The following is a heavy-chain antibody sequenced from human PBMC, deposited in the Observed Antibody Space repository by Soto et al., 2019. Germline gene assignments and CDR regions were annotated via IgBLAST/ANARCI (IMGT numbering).Heavy chain of an antibody. D-gene: IGHD6-19*01. V-gene: IGHV3-23*01. J-gene: IGHJ4*02. CDR1: GFTFSSYA. CDR2: ISGSGGST. CDR3: AKTSEPRIAVAEDFDY. Sequence: GGSLRLSCAASGFTFSSYAMSWVRQAPGKGLEWVSAISGSGGSTYYADSVKGRFTISRDNSKNTLYLQMNSLRAEDTAVYYCAKTSEPRIAVAEDFDYWGQGTLVTVSS.